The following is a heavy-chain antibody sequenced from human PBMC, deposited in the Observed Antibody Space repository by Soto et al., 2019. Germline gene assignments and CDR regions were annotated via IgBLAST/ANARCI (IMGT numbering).Heavy chain of an antibody. CDR3: ARGLHSLFDS. Sequence: PGGSLRLSGAASGFTFSSYCIHWVRQAPCKGLEWVAVIWYDGNNKYYADSVKGRSTISRDNSNNTLYVQMTSLRAEDTAVYYCARGLHSLFDSCGQGNLVTVSS. V-gene: IGHV3-33*01. J-gene: IGHJ4*02. CDR2: IWYDGNNK. CDR1: GFTFSSYC.